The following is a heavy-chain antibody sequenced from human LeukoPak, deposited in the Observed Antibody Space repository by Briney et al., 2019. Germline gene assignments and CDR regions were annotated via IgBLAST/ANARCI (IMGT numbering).Heavy chain of an antibody. CDR3: GSGYGDYQPHYYYYGMDV. CDR1: GFTFSSSS. J-gene: IGHJ6*02. Sequence: GGSLRLSCAASGFTFSSSSMSWVRQAPGKGLEGVSAISGSGDGTYYPDSVKGRFTISRDNSKNTLYLQMNSLRAEDTAVYYCGSGYGDYQPHYYYYGMDVWGQGTTVTVSS. V-gene: IGHV3-23*01. D-gene: IGHD4-17*01. CDR2: ISGSGDGT.